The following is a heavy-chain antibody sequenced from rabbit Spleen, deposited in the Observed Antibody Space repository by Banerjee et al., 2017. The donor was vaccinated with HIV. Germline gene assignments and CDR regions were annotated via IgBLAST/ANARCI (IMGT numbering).Heavy chain of an antibody. J-gene: IGHJ4*01. CDR2: INVVTGKA. CDR1: GFSFSNKAV. CDR3: ARDLEDVIGWNFGW. D-gene: IGHD4-1*01. V-gene: IGHV1S45*01. Sequence: EQLEESGGGLVKPEGSLTLTCTASGFSFSNKAVMCWVRQAPGKGLEWIACINVVTGKAVYASGAKGRFTFSKTSSTTVTLQMSSLTGADTATYFCARDLEDVIGWNFGWWGPGTLVTVS.